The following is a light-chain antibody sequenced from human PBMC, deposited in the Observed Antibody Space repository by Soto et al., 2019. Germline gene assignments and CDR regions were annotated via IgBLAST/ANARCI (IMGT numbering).Light chain of an antibody. Sequence: QSVLTQPPSVSGAPGQRVIISCSGSSPNIGAGYHVHWYQQLPGTAPKLLIYDDNKRPSGIPDRFSGSKSGTSATLGITGFQTGDEADYYCGSWDSSLSAYVFGTGTKVTVL. CDR2: DDN. J-gene: IGLJ1*01. V-gene: IGLV1-51*01. CDR1: SPNIGAGYH. CDR3: GSWDSSLSAYV.